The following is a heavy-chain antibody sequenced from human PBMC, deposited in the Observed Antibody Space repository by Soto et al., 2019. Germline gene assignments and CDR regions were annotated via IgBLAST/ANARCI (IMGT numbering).Heavy chain of an antibody. CDR3: ARAQMHGEY. Sequence: EVQLVESGGGLVQPGGSLRLSCAASGFSLGPYWMHWVRQVPGKGLVWVARINGDGSTTNYADSVKGRFTISRDNAKNTLYLPMNSLRDEDTAVYHCARAQMHGEYWGQGTLVPVSS. V-gene: IGHV3-74*01. CDR2: INGDGSTT. CDR1: GFSLGPYW. J-gene: IGHJ4*02.